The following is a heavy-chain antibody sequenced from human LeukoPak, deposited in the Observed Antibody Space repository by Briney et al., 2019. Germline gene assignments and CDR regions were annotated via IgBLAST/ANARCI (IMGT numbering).Heavy chain of an antibody. CDR2: INAGNGNT. CDR1: GYTFTSYA. Sequence: ASVRVSCKASGYTFTSYAMHWVRQAPGQRLEWMGWINAGNGNTKYSQKFQGRVTITRDTSASTAYMELSSLRSEDTAAYYCARGITMIVVDPFDYWGQGTLVTVSS. D-gene: IGHD3-22*01. V-gene: IGHV1-3*01. CDR3: ARGITMIVVDPFDY. J-gene: IGHJ4*02.